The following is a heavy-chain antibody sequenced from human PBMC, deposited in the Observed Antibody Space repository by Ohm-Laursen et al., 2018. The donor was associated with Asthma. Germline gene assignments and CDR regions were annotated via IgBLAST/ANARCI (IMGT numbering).Heavy chain of an antibody. Sequence: TLSLTCTVSGDSISSGNNYWSWIRQHPGKGLEWIGYIYYSGSTYYNPSLKSRVTISVDTSKNQFSLKLSSVTAADTAVYYCASHNYYDSSEIDYWGQGTLVTVSS. J-gene: IGHJ4*02. D-gene: IGHD3-22*01. CDR2: IYYSGST. V-gene: IGHV4-30-4*08. CDR3: ASHNYYDSSEIDY. CDR1: GDSISSGNNY.